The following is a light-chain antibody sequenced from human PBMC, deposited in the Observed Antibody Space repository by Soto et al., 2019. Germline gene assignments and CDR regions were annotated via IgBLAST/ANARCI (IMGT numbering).Light chain of an antibody. CDR3: SSYTTTSTWV. CDR1: GSDVGGYNY. V-gene: IGLV2-14*03. J-gene: IGLJ3*02. CDR2: DVT. Sequence: QSALTQPASVSGSPGQSITISCTGTGSDVGGYNYVSWYQHPPGKAPKVLIYDVTSRPSGVSNRFSGSKSGNTASLTISGLQAEDEADYYCSSYTTTSTWVFGGGTKLTVL.